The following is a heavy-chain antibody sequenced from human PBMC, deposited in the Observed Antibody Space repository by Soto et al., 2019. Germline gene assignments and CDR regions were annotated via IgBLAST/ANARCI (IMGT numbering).Heavy chain of an antibody. CDR1: GFTFSSYA. V-gene: IGHV3-23*01. CDR3: AKDGADKTFYYYYGMDV. J-gene: IGHJ6*02. D-gene: IGHD1-26*01. Sequence: LRLSCAASGFTFSSYAMSWVRQAPGKGLEWVSAISGSGGSTYYADSVKGRFTISRDNSKNTLYLQMNSLRAEDTAVYYCAKDGADKTFYYYYGMDVWGQGTTVTVSS. CDR2: ISGSGGST.